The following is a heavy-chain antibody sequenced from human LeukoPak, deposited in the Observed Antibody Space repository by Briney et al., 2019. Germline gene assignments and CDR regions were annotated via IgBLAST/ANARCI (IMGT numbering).Heavy chain of an antibody. V-gene: IGHV3-23*01. Sequence: GGSLRLSCAASGFTFSSYAMSWVRQAPGKGLEWVSAISGSGGSTYYADSVKGRFTISRDNSKNTLYLQMNSLRAEDTAVYYCATRINCDILTGRPFDAFDIWGQGTMVTVSS. J-gene: IGHJ3*02. CDR3: ATRINCDILTGRPFDAFDI. D-gene: IGHD3-9*01. CDR2: ISGSGGST. CDR1: GFTFSSYA.